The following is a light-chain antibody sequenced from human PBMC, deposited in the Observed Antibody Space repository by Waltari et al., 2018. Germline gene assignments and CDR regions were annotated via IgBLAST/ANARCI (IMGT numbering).Light chain of an antibody. CDR2: GAS. J-gene: IGKJ4*01. Sequence: RASQSVSSSYLAWYQQKPGQAPRLLIYGASSRATGIPDRFSGSGAGTDFTLTISRLEPEDFAVYYCQLFANSPPLTFGGGTKVEIK. V-gene: IGKV3-20*01. CDR1: QSVSSSY. CDR3: QLFANSPPLT.